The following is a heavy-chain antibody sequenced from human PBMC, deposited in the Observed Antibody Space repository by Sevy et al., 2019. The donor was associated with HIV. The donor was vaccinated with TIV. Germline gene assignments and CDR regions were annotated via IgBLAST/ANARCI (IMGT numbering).Heavy chain of an antibody. CDR1: GFTFMSYS. Sequence: GGSLRLSCAASGFTFMSYSMNWVRQAPGKGLEWVATINQHGSDKYYVDSVKGRFTISRDNAKNSVYLQMSSLRVEDAAMYECASDYSWGQGTLVTVSS. V-gene: IGHV3-7*01. CDR3: ASDYS. J-gene: IGHJ4*02. CDR2: INQHGSDK.